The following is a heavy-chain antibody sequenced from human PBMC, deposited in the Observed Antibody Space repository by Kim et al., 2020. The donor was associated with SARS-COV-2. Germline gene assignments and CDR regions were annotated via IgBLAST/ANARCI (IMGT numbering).Heavy chain of an antibody. Sequence: GGSLRLSCAASGFTFSSCAIHWVRQAPGKGLEWVAVISYDGSNKNYADSVKGRFTTSRDNSKTTLYLQMNSLRAEDTALYYCARDQWSRLRGLTYSYYGIDVWGEGTTVTVSS. J-gene: IGHJ6*04. CDR1: GFTFSSCA. V-gene: IGHV3-30-3*01. CDR2: ISYDGSNK. CDR3: ARDQWSRLRGLTYSYYGIDV. D-gene: IGHD3-10*01.